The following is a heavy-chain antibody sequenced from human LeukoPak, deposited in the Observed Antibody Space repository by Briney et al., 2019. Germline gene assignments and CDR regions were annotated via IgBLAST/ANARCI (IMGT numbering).Heavy chain of an antibody. CDR3: ARPGCGGNCYYRMDV. D-gene: IGHD2-21*01. Sequence: GGSLRLSCAASGFTFSSYAMTWVRQAPGKGQEGVSAVSDSGTRTFYADSVKGRFAISRDNSRNTLFLQMNSLRADDTAVYYCARPGCGGNCYYRMDVWGKGTTVTVSS. CDR2: VSDSGTRT. V-gene: IGHV3-23*01. CDR1: GFTFSSYA. J-gene: IGHJ6*04.